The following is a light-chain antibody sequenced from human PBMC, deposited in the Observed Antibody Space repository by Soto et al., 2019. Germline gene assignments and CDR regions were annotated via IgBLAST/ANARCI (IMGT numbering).Light chain of an antibody. CDR2: GAS. V-gene: IGKV3D-15*01. Sequence: EIVMTQSPATLSVSPGERATLSCRASQSVSSNLAWYQQKPGQAPRLLIYGASNRATGIPDRFSGSGSGTEFTLTISSLQSEDSAVYYCQNYGSPVTFGGGTKVDIK. CDR3: QNYGSPVT. J-gene: IGKJ4*01. CDR1: QSVSSN.